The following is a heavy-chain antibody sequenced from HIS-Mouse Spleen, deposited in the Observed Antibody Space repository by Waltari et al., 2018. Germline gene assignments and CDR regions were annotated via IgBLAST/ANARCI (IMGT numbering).Heavy chain of an antibody. Sequence: QVQLVESGGGVVQPGRSLRLSCPDPGFTFSSYGMPWVCQATGKGMKWVAVISYDGSNKYYADSVKGRFTISRDNSKNTLYLQMNSLRAEDTAVYYCAKDRGSPLYFDYWGQGTLVTVSS. CDR3: AKDRGSPLYFDY. D-gene: IGHD1-26*01. CDR2: ISYDGSNK. CDR1: GFTFSSYG. J-gene: IGHJ4*02. V-gene: IGHV3-30*18.